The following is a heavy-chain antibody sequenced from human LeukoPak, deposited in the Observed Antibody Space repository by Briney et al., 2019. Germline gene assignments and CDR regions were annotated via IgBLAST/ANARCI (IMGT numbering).Heavy chain of an antibody. CDR1: GGSFSGYY. J-gene: IGHJ4*02. V-gene: IGHV4-34*01. CDR2: INHSGST. D-gene: IGHD5-12*01. CDR3: ARAVRGHSGSKYYFDY. Sequence: SETLSLTCAVYGGSFSGYYWSWIRQPPGKGLEWIGEINHSGSTNYNPSLKSRVTISVDTSKNQFSLKLSSVAAADTAVYYCARAVRGHSGSKYYFDYWGQGTLVTVSS.